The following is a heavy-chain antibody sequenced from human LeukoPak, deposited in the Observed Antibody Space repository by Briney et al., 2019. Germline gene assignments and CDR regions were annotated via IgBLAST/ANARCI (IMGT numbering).Heavy chain of an antibody. D-gene: IGHD5-24*01. V-gene: IGHV6-1*01. CDR1: GDSVSSNIAA. CDR3: ARAARDGMSRYFDY. CDR2: TYYRSKWYN. J-gene: IGHJ4*02. Sequence: SQTLSLTCAISGDSVSSNIAAWNWIRQSPSRGLEWLGRTYYRSKWYNDYAVSVKSRITINPDTPKNQISLQLNSVTPEDTAVYYCARAARDGMSRYFDYWGQGTLVTVSS.